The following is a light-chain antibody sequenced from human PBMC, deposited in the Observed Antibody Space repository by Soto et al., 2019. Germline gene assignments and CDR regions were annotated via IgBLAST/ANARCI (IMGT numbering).Light chain of an antibody. CDR2: EVT. CDR3: SSYAASNNFYFV. V-gene: IGLV2-8*01. J-gene: IGLJ3*02. Sequence: QSVLTQPPSASGSPGQSVTLSCTGTSSDVGGYHYVSWYQQYPGRAPKLMIYEVTKRPSGVPDRFSGSKSGNTASLTVSGLQAEDEADYYCSSYAASNNFYFVFGGGTKVTVL. CDR1: SSDVGGYHY.